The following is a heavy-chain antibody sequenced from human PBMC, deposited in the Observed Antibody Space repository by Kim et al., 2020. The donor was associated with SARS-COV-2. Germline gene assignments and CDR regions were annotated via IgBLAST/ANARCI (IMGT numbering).Heavy chain of an antibody. D-gene: IGHD1-26*01. CDR3: ALNIVGATHDAFDI. CDR2: IYYSGST. Sequence: SETLSLTCTVSGGSIISTTYYWGWIRQPPGRGLEWIGSIYYSGSTYYNPSLKSRVTISVDTSKNQFSLKLSPVTAADTAVYYCALNIVGATHDAFDIWGQGTMVIVSS. V-gene: IGHV4-39*01. J-gene: IGHJ3*02. CDR1: GGSIISTTYY.